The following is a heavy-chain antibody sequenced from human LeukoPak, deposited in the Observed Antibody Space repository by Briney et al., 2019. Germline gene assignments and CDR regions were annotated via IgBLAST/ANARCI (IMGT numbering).Heavy chain of an antibody. CDR1: TRSISSSSYY. CDR2: IYYSGST. J-gene: IGHJ3*02. D-gene: IGHD5-24*01. CDR3: ARHGYNGRDAVDI. V-gene: IGHV4-39*01. Sequence: SETLSLTCTVYTRSISSSSYYWDWIRQPPGKGLEGIGSIYYSGSTYYKPSLKSLVTISVDTSKNQFSLRLSSVTAADTAVYYCARHGYNGRDAVDISGQGTMVTVSS.